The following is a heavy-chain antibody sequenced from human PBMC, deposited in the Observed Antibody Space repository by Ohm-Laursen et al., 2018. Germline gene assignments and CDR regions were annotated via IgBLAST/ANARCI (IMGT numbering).Heavy chain of an antibody. CDR1: GYSISSGYY. Sequence: SETLSLTCAVSGYSISSGYYWGWIRQPPGKGLEWIGYIYYSGTTNYNPSLKSRVTISLNTSKNQFSLKLSSVTAADTAVYYCARRGHAFDIWGQGTMVTVSS. CDR3: ARRGHAFDI. J-gene: IGHJ3*02. CDR2: IYYSGTT. V-gene: IGHV4-61*01.